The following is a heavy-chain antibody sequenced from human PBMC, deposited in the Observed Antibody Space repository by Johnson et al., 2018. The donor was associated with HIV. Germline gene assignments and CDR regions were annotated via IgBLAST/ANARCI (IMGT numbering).Heavy chain of an antibody. Sequence: QLVESGGGVVQPGRPLRLSCAASGFTFSSYGIHWVRQAPGKGLEWVAVIWYDGSNKYYANSVKGRFTVSRDNSKNTLYLQMDSLRAEDTAVYYCARDVTAGNDAFDIWGQGTMVTVSS. D-gene: IGHD1-1*01. CDR1: GFTFSSYG. CDR3: ARDVTAGNDAFDI. V-gene: IGHV3-33*01. J-gene: IGHJ3*02. CDR2: IWYDGSNK.